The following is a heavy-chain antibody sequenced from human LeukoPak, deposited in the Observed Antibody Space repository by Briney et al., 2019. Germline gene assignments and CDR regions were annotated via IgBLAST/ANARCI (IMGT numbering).Heavy chain of an antibody. CDR1: GGTFSSYA. V-gene: IGHV1-69*05. J-gene: IGHJ6*03. CDR2: IIPIFGTA. Sequence: SVKVSCKASGGTFSSYAISWVRQAPGQGLEWMGRIIPIFGTANYAQKFQGRVTITTDESTSTAYMELSSLRSEDTAVYYCARDARYCSSTSCLKNYYYMDVWGKGTTVTVSS. CDR3: ARDARYCSSTSCLKNYYYMDV. D-gene: IGHD2-2*01.